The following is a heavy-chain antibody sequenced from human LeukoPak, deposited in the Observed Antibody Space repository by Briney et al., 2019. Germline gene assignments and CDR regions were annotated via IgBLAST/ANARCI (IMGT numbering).Heavy chain of an antibody. V-gene: IGHV3-74*01. CDR3: AQGGSPGAFDY. CDR2: INGDGSST. D-gene: IGHD1-26*01. CDR1: GFTLSSYY. J-gene: IGHJ4*02. Sequence: GGSLRLSCAASGFTLSSYYMHWVRQVPGKGLVWVSCINGDGSSTKYADSVKGRFTISRDNAKNMLYLQVNSLRAEDTAVYYCAQGGSPGAFDYWGQGTLVTVSS.